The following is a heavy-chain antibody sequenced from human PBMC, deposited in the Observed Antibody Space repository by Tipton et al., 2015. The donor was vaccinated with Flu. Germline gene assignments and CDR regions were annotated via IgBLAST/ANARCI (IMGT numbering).Heavy chain of an antibody. J-gene: IGHJ4*02. CDR2: IGSSGSPT. CDR1: GFTFSDYF. V-gene: IGHV3-11*01. D-gene: IGHD2-2*01. Sequence: SLRLSCAASGFTFSDYFMTWIRQAPGKGLEWVSYIGSSGSPTYYADSVKGRFTISRDNDKNTLYLQMNSLRAEDTAVYYCARGRGYCVTTTCLLPFDFWGQGTLVTVSS. CDR3: ARGRGYCVTTTCLLPFDF.